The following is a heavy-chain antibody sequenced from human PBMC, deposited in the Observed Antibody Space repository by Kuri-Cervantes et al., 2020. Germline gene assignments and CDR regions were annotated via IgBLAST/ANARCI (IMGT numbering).Heavy chain of an antibody. V-gene: IGHV3-21*04. D-gene: IGHD6-19*01. CDR2: ITSSSSYI. CDR3: AKDTVKAVAGGGNAFDI. J-gene: IGHJ3*02. Sequence: GESLKISCAASGFTFSSYTMTWVRQAPGKGLEWVSSITSSSSYIYYADSLKGRFTISRDNAENSLYLQMNSLRAEDTALYYCAKDTVKAVAGGGNAFDIWGQGTMVTVSS. CDR1: GFTFSSYT.